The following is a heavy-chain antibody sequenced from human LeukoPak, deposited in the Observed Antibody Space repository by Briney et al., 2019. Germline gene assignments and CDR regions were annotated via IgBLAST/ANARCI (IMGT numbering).Heavy chain of an antibody. Sequence: PGGSLRLSCAASGFTFSSYATSWVRQAPGEGLEWVSAISGSGGTTYYADSVKGRFTISRDNSKNTLYLQMNSLRAEDTAVYYCARKYYDYVWGSYRDSYCDYWGQGTLVTVSS. D-gene: IGHD3-16*02. CDR1: GFTFSSYA. CDR2: ISGSGGTT. J-gene: IGHJ4*02. CDR3: ARKYYDYVWGSYRDSYCDY. V-gene: IGHV3-23*01.